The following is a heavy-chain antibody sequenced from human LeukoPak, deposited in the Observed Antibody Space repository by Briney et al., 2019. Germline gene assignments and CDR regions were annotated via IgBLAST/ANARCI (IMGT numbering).Heavy chain of an antibody. V-gene: IGHV4-30-2*01. J-gene: IGHJ6*02. D-gene: IGHD3-3*01. CDR1: GGSISSGGYS. CDR3: ASGPQILRFLEWSKSPYYYYGMDV. CDR2: IYHSGST. Sequence: SETLSLTCAVSGGSISSGGYSWSWIRQPPGKGLEWIGYIYHSGSTYYNPSLKSRVTISVDRSKNQFSLKLSSVTAADTAVYYCASGPQILRFLEWSKSPYYYYGMDVWGQGTTVTVSS.